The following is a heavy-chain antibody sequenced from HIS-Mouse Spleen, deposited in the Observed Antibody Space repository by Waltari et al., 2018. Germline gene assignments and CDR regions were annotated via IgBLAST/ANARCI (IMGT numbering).Heavy chain of an antibody. V-gene: IGHV4-39*01. J-gene: IGHJ4*02. CDR2: IYYSGST. D-gene: IGHD7-27*01. CDR3: ARHHKARWGTDY. Sequence: QLQLQESGPGLVKPSETLSLTCTVSGGSISSSSYYWVWIRQPPGKGLEWIGSIYYSGSTYYNPSLKSRVTISVDTSKNQFSLKLSSVTAADTAVYYCARHHKARWGTDYWGQGTLVTVSS. CDR1: GGSISSSSYY.